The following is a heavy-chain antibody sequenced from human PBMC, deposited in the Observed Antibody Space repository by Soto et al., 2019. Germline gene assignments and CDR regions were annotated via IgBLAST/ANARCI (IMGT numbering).Heavy chain of an antibody. V-gene: IGHV3-9*01. CDR3: ATALRYFDWLNAFDI. Sequence: EVQLVESGGGLVQPGRSLRLSCAASGFTFDDYAMHWVRQAPGKGLEWVSGISWNSGSIGYADSVKGRFTISRDNAKNSLYLQMNSLRAEDTALYYCATALRYFDWLNAFDIWGQGTMVTVSS. D-gene: IGHD3-9*01. CDR2: ISWNSGSI. CDR1: GFTFDDYA. J-gene: IGHJ3*02.